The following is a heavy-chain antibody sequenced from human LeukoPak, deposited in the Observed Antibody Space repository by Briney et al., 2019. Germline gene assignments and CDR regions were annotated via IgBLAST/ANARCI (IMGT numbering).Heavy chain of an antibody. V-gene: IGHV1-2*02. Sequence: ASVKVSCKASGGTFSSYAISWVRQAPGQGLEWMGWINPNSGGTNYAQKFQGRVTMTRDTSISTAYMELSRLRSDDTAVYYCASSIAAAGTEAYYYYGMDVWGQGTTVTVSS. CDR1: GGTFSSYA. J-gene: IGHJ6*02. CDR2: INPNSGGT. D-gene: IGHD6-13*01. CDR3: ASSIAAAGTEAYYYYGMDV.